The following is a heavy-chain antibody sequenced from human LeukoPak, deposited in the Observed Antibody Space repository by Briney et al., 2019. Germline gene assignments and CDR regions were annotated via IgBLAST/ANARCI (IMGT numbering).Heavy chain of an antibody. CDR3: ARGFRHDILTGLFPDY. D-gene: IGHD3-9*01. Sequence: PSETLSPTCTVSGGSISSGGYYWSWIRQHPGKGLEWIGYIYYSGSTYYNPSLKSRVTISVDTSKNQFSLKLSSVTAADTAVYYCARGFRHDILTGLFPDYWGQGTLVTVSS. CDR2: IYYSGST. V-gene: IGHV4-31*03. CDR1: GGSISSGGYY. J-gene: IGHJ4*02.